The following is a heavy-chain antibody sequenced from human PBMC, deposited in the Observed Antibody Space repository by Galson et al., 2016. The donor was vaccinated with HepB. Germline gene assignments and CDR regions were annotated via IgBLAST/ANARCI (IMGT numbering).Heavy chain of an antibody. V-gene: IGHV1-3*01. CDR2: INAGNGHT. CDR1: GYDFTTYT. J-gene: IGHJ4*02. D-gene: IGHD4-11*01. Sequence: SVKVSCKASGYDFTTYTIHWVRQAPGQRLEWMGRINAGNGHTKYSQKFQGRVTITTDTSASIAYMELSSLRSEDTAVYFCARVQYLLPSSYYFDSWGQGTLVTVSS. CDR3: ARVQYLLPSSYYFDS.